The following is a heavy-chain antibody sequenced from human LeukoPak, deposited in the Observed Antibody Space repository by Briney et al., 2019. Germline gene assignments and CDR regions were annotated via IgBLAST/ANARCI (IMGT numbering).Heavy chain of an antibody. CDR3: ARMYGSGRHRRGNDY. Sequence: ASVKVSCKASGYTFTSYAMHWVRQAPGQRLEWMGWINAGNGNTKYSQEFQGRVTMTRNTSISTAYMELSSLRSEDTAVYYCARMYGSGRHRRGNDYWGQGTLVTVSS. CDR1: GYTFTSYA. D-gene: IGHD3-10*01. CDR2: INAGNGNT. V-gene: IGHV1-3*03. J-gene: IGHJ4*02.